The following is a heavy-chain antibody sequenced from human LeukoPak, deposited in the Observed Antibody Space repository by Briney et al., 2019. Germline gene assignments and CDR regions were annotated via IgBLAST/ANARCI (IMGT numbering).Heavy chain of an antibody. CDR3: AKGGYSYGPLDY. J-gene: IGHJ4*02. CDR1: GFTSSSYG. CDR2: ISYDGSNK. D-gene: IGHD5-18*01. Sequence: GGSLRLSCAASGFTSSSYGMHWVRQAPGKGLEWVAVISYDGSNKYYADSVKGRFIISRDNSKNTLYLQMNSLRAEDTAVYYCAKGGYSYGPLDYWGQGTLVTVSS. V-gene: IGHV3-30*18.